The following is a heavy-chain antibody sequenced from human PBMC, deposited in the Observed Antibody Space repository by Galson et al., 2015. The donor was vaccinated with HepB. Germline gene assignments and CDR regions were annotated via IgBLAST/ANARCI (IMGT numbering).Heavy chain of an antibody. V-gene: IGHV3-30-3*01. CDR2: ISYDGGNK. J-gene: IGHJ4*02. CDR1: GFTFSSYA. CDR3: ARVGGKRLSSTNPYFDY. Sequence: SLRLSCAASGFTFSSYAMHWLRQAPGKGLEWVAVISYDGGNKYYSGSVKGRFTISRDNSKNTLYLQMNSLRAEDTAVYYCARVGGKRLSSTNPYFDYWGQGTLVTVSS. D-gene: IGHD5-18*01.